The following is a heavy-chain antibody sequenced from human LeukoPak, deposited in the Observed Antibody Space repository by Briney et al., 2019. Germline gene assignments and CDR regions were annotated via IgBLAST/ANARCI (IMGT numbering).Heavy chain of an antibody. D-gene: IGHD6-13*01. CDR3: ARDNSSSRFDP. J-gene: IGHJ5*02. V-gene: IGHV4-34*01. CDR2: INHSGST. Sequence: SETLSLTCTVSGASISNYYWSWIRQPPGKGLEWIGEINHSGSTNYNPSLKSRVTISVDTSKNQFSLKLSSVTAADTAVYYCARDNSSSRFDPWGQGTLVTVSS. CDR1: GASISNYY.